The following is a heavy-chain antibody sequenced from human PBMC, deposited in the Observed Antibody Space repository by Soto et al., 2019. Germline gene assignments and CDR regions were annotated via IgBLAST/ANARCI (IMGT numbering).Heavy chain of an antibody. J-gene: IGHJ4*02. CDR1: GFTFSSYA. CDR3: AKGIAVAGTRSYFDY. CDR2: ISGSGGST. D-gene: IGHD6-19*01. V-gene: IGHV3-23*01. Sequence: EVQLLESGGGLVQPGGSLRLSCAASGFTFSSYAMSWVRQAPGKGLEWVSAISGSGGSTYYADSVKGRFTISRDNSKNTLYLQMNSLRAEDTVVYYCAKGIAVAGTRSYFDYWGQGTLVTVSS.